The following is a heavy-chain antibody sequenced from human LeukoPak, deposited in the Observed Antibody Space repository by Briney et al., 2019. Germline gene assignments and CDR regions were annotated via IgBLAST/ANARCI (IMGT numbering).Heavy chain of an antibody. CDR2: INHSGST. Sequence: SEILSLTCAVHAGSFSAYYWSWIRQPPWKGLEWIGEINHSGSTNYNPSLKSRVTISVDTSKNQFSLKLSSVTAADTAVYYCASGGTVTTLSWGQGTLVTVSS. CDR3: ASGGTVTTLS. D-gene: IGHD4-17*01. V-gene: IGHV4-34*01. J-gene: IGHJ4*02. CDR1: AGSFSAYY.